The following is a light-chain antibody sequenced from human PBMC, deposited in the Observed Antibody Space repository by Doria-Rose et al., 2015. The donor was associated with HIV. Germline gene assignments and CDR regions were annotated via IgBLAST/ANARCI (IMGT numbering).Light chain of an antibody. CDR2: GAS. CDR1: RTISTN. Sequence: VTLSCKASRTISTNLAWYQQKPGQAPRLLINGASTRATGTPARFSGSGSGTEFTLTISSVQSEDFAVYYCQQYNDWPPLFTFGPGTRVDIK. V-gene: IGKV3-15*01. J-gene: IGKJ3*01. CDR3: QQYNDWPPLFT.